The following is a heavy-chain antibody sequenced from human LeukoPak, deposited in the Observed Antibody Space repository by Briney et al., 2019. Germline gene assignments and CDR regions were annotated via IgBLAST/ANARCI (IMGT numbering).Heavy chain of an antibody. V-gene: IGHV3-33*01. D-gene: IGHD6-19*01. Sequence: PGGSLRLSCAASGFTFSSYGMHWVRQAPGKGLEWVAVIWYDGSNKYYADSVKGRFTISRDNSKNTLYLQMNSLRAEDTAVYYCALGSSGWRNAFDIWGQGTMVTVSS. J-gene: IGHJ3*02. CDR3: ALGSSGWRNAFDI. CDR1: GFTFSSYG. CDR2: IWYDGSNK.